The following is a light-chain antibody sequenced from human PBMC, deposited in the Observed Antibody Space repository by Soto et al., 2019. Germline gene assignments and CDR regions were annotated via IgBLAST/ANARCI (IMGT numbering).Light chain of an antibody. J-gene: IGLJ2*01. V-gene: IGLV2-14*01. CDR2: DVS. CDR1: NSDVGAYEY. CDR3: SSCTRSATLV. Sequence: QSALTQPASVSGSPGQSITISCTGTNSDVGAYEYVSWYLQHPGTAPKVMIYDVSDRPSGVSHRFSGSKSGNTASLTISGLQAEDEGDYYCSSCTRSATLVFGGGTQLTVL.